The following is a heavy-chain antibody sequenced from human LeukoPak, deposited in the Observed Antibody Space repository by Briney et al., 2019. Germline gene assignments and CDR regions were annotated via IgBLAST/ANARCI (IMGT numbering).Heavy chain of an antibody. J-gene: IGHJ5*02. D-gene: IGHD3-3*01. Sequence: ASVKVSCKASGYTFTSYGISWVRQAPGQGLEWMGWISAYNGNTNYAQKLQGRVTMTTDTSTSTAYMELRSLRSGDTAVYYCARGGTIFGVVTNNWFDPWGQGTLVTVSS. CDR3: ARGGTIFGVVTNNWFDP. CDR1: GYTFTSYG. CDR2: ISAYNGNT. V-gene: IGHV1-18*01.